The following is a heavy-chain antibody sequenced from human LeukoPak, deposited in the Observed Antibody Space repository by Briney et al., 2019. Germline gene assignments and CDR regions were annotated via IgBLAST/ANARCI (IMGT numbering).Heavy chain of an antibody. J-gene: IGHJ6*03. CDR2: MIPIFGTA. V-gene: IGHV1-69*13. CDR3: ARGESRYSSSFYYYYMDV. CDR1: GGTFSSYA. D-gene: IGHD6-6*01. Sequence: ASVKVSCKASGGTFSSYAISWVRQAPGQGLEWMGGMIPIFGTANYAQKFQGRVTITADESTSTAYMELSSLRSEDTAVYYCARGESRYSSSFYYYYMDVWGKGTTVTVSS.